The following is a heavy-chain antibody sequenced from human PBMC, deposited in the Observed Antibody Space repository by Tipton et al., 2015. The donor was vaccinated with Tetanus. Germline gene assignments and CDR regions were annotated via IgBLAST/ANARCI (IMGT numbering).Heavy chain of an antibody. V-gene: IGHV4-61*01. CDR3: AREYAGWYFDL. Sequence: TLSLTCTVSGGSVSSGSYYWSWIRQPPGKGLEWIAYIYYSGSTNYNPSLKSRVTISVDTSKNQFSLKLSSVTAADTAVYYCAREYAGWYFDLWGRGTLVTVSS. J-gene: IGHJ2*01. CDR2: IYYSGST. CDR1: GGSVSSGSYY. D-gene: IGHD2-2*01.